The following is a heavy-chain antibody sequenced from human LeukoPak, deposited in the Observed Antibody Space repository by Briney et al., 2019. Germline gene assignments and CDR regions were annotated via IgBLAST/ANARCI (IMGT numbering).Heavy chain of an antibody. CDR2: IYYSGST. D-gene: IGHD3-10*01. CDR1: GGSISSSSYY. V-gene: IGHV4-61*01. J-gene: IGHJ5*02. Sequence: SETLSLTCTVSGGSISSSSYYWSWIRQPPGKGLEWIGYIYYSGSTNYNPSLKSRVTISVDTSKNQFSLKLSSVTAADTAVYYCARAFGEFSHWFDPWGQGTLVTVSS. CDR3: ARAFGEFSHWFDP.